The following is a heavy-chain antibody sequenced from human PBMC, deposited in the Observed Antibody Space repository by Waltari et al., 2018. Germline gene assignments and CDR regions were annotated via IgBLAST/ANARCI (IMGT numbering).Heavy chain of an antibody. V-gene: IGHV4-34*01. D-gene: IGHD6-6*01. CDR1: GGSFSGYY. CDR2: INHSGST. CDR3: ARSQSGIAARQA. J-gene: IGHJ5*02. Sequence: QVQLQQWGAGLLKPSETLSLTCAVYGGSFSGYYWSWIRQPPGKGLEWIGEINHSGSTNYNPSLKSRVTISVDTSKILFSLKLSSVTAADTAVYYCARSQSGIAARQAWGQGTLVTVSS.